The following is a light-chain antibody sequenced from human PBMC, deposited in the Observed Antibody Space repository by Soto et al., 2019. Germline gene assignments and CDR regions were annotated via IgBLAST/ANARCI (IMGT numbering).Light chain of an antibody. CDR3: ASWDDSLNGVV. CDR2: KTD. Sequence: QSVLTQQPSASGTPGQRVTISCSGSHSNIGTKAVKWFQQVPGAAPKSLIYKTDQRPSGVPDRFSGSKSGTSASLAISGLQPEDEADYYCASWDDSLNGVVFGGGTQLTVL. CDR1: HSNIGTKA. J-gene: IGLJ3*02. V-gene: IGLV1-44*01.